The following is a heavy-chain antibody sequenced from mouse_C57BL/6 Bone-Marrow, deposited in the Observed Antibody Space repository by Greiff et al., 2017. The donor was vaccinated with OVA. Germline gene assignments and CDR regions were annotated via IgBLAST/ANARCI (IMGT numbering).Heavy chain of an antibody. J-gene: IGHJ1*03. Sequence: VQLQQPGAELVKPGASVKLSCKASGYTFTSYWMHWVKQRPGQGLEWIGMIHPNSGSTNYNEKFKSKATLTVDKSSSTAYMQLSSLTSEDSAVYYCARLNFFPIATVADWYFDVWGTGTTVTVSS. D-gene: IGHD1-1*01. CDR3: ARLNFFPIATVADWYFDV. CDR1: GYTFTSYW. V-gene: IGHV1-64*01. CDR2: IHPNSGST.